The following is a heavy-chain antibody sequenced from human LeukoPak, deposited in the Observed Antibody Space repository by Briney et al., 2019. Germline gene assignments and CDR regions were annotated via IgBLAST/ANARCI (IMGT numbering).Heavy chain of an antibody. D-gene: IGHD5-24*01. Sequence: SETLSLTCTVSGGSISSYYWSWIRQPPGKGLEWIGYIYYSGSTNYNPSLKSRVTISVDTSKNQFSLKLSSVTAADTAVYYCARGDGYDSLFGYWGQGTLVTVSS. CDR1: GGSISSYY. CDR2: IYYSGST. CDR3: ARGDGYDSLFGY. V-gene: IGHV4-59*01. J-gene: IGHJ4*02.